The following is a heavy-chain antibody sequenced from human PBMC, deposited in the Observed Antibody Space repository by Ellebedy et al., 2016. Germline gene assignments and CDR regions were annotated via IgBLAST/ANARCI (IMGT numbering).Heavy chain of an antibody. CDR2: INHSGST. V-gene: IGHV4-34*01. D-gene: IGHD1-26*01. Sequence: SETLSLTXAVYGESFSDYYWSWIRQPPGKGLEWIGEINHSGSTNYNPSLKSRVTISVDTSKNQVSLKLSSVTAADTAVYYCARDRSSSGSYAWFDPWGQGTLVTVSS. J-gene: IGHJ5*02. CDR3: ARDRSSSGSYAWFDP. CDR1: GESFSDYY.